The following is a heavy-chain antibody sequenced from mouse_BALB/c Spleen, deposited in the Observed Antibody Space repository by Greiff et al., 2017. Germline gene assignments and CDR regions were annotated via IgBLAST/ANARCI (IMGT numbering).Heavy chain of an antibody. V-gene: IGHV5-17*02. D-gene: IGHD2-4*01. CDR2: ISSGSSTI. CDR3: ARSGITTFDY. Sequence: EVQGVESGGGLVQPGGSRKLSCAASGFTFSSFGMHWVRQAPEKGLEWVAYISSGSSTIYYADTVKGRFTISRDNPKNTLFLQMTSLRSEDTAMYYCARSGITTFDYWGQGTTLTVSS. CDR1: GFTFSSFG. J-gene: IGHJ2*01.